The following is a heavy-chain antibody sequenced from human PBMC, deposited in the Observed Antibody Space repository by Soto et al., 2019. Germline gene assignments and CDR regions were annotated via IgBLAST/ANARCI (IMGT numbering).Heavy chain of an antibody. CDR3: PTEAVDGLFDY. CDR1: VFTFSNAW. V-gene: IGHV3-15*01. J-gene: IGHJ4*02. Sequence: VGSLRLSCASSVFTFSNAWMSRVRHSPGKGLEWVGRIKSKTDGGTTDYAAPVKGRFTISRDDSKNTLYLQMNSLKTEDTAVYYCPTEAVDGLFDYWGQGTLVTVSS. D-gene: IGHD6-19*01. CDR2: IKSKTDGGTT.